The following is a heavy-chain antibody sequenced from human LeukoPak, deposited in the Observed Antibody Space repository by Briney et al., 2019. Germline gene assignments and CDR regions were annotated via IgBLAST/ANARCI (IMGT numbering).Heavy chain of an antibody. D-gene: IGHD4-11*01. CDR1: GFTFSHYW. CDR2: MKHDGSEK. J-gene: IGHJ6*03. V-gene: IGHV3-7*01. CDR3: ARVPYSNYNHWNYYYMDV. Sequence: GGSLRLSCAASGFTFSHYWMSWVRQAPGKGLQWVANMKHDGSEKYYVDSVKGRFTISRDNAKNSLYLQLNSLRAEDTAVYYCARVPYSNYNHWNYYYMDVWGKGATVTVSS.